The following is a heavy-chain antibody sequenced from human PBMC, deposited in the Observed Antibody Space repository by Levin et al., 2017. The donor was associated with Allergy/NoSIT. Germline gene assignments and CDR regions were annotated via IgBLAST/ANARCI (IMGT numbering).Heavy chain of an antibody. V-gene: IGHV3-33*01. CDR1: GLTFSNYG. J-gene: IGHJ4*02. Sequence: LSLTCAASGLTFSNYGMHWFRQAPGKGLEWVAVIWYDGSNKYYADSVKGRFTISRDNSKNTLYLQMNSLRVEDTAVYYCARVGHSSGWYWSDYWGQGTLVTVSS. CDR3: ARVGHSSGWYWSDY. CDR2: IWYDGSNK. D-gene: IGHD6-19*01.